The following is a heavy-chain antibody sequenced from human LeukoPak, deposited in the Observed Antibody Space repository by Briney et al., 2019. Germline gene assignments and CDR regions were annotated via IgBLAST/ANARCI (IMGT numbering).Heavy chain of an antibody. J-gene: IGHJ5*02. Sequence: GGSLRLSCAASGFTFSNYWMSWVRQAPGKGQEWVANINQDGSEKHYVDSVKGRFTISRNNAKNSLYLQMNSLRAEDTAVYSCAGVRSGGLLDPWGQGTLVTVSS. CDR2: INQDGSEK. D-gene: IGHD3-16*01. CDR3: AGVRSGGLLDP. V-gene: IGHV3-7*01. CDR1: GFTFSNYW.